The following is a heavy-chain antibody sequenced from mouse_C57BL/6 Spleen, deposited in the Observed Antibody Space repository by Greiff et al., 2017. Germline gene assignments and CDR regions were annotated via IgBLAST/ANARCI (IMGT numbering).Heavy chain of an antibody. CDR3: ASSSYGAMDY. J-gene: IGHJ4*01. CDR1: GFTFTDYY. D-gene: IGHD1-1*01. Sequence: EVQVVESGGGLVQPGGSLSLSCAASGFTFTDYYMSWVRQPPGKALEWLGFIRNKANGYTTEYSASVKGRFTISRDNSQSILYLQMNALRAEDSATYYCASSSYGAMDYWGQGTSVTVSS. CDR2: IRNKANGYTT. V-gene: IGHV7-3*01.